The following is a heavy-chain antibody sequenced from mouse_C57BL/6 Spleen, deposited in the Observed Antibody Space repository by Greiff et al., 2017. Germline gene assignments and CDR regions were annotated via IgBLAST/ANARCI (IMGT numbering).Heavy chain of an antibody. CDR1: GYTFTSYW. Sequence: QVQLQQSGAELVKPGASVKLSCKASGYTFTSYWMHWVKQRPGQGLEWIGMIHPNSGSTNYNEKFKSKATLTVDKSSSTAYMQLSSLTSEDSAVYYCARPSYYYGSSYYWYFDVWGTGTTVTVSS. CDR3: ARPSYYYGSSYYWYFDV. J-gene: IGHJ1*03. D-gene: IGHD1-1*01. V-gene: IGHV1-64*01. CDR2: IHPNSGST.